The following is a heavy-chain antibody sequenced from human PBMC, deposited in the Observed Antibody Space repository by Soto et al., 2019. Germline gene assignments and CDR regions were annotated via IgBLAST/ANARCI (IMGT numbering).Heavy chain of an antibody. CDR3: TRGDYVWGSYPDC. J-gene: IGHJ4*02. Sequence: GRSLRLSCAASGFTFSGSAMHWVRQASGKGLEWVGRIRSKANSYATAYAASVKGRFTISRDDSKNTAYLQMNSLKTEDTAVYYCTRGDYVWGSYPDCWGQGTLVTVSS. V-gene: IGHV3-73*01. CDR1: GFTFSGSA. CDR2: IRSKANSYAT. D-gene: IGHD3-16*01.